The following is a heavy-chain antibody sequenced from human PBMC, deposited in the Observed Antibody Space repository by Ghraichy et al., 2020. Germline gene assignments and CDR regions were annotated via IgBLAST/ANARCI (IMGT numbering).Heavy chain of an antibody. CDR3: AKPRYTTDWYHFDR. CDR1: GFTFSIYT. D-gene: IGHD6-19*01. J-gene: IGHJ4*02. Sequence: GGSLRLSCTASGFTFSIYTMSWARQAPGKGLEWVAAIGASDGSTYYADSAKGRFTISKDNSKNTLFLQMNGLRAEDTAVYYCAKPRYTTDWYHFDRWGQGTLVTVSS. CDR2: IGASDGST. V-gene: IGHV3-23*01.